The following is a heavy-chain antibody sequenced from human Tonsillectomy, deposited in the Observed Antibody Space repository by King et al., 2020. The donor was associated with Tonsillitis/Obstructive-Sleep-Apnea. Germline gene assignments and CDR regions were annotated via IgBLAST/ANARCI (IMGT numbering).Heavy chain of an antibody. D-gene: IGHD6-6*01. CDR2: IFPIFGTA. Sequence: QLVQSGAEVKKPGASGKVSCKASGGTFSSYAISWVRQAPGQGLEWLGGIFPIFGTANYAQKLQGRVTITAAESTTTAYMGLSRLRSEDTAVYYCARGVGSSGFNWFDPWGQGTLVTVSS. J-gene: IGHJ5*02. CDR1: GGTFSSYA. CDR3: ARGVGSSGFNWFDP. V-gene: IGHV1-69*12.